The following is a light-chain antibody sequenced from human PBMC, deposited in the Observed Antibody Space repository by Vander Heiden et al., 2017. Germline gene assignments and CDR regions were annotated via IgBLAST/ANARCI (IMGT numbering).Light chain of an antibody. CDR2: GAS. CDR3: QQYGSTLLS. CDR1: QSVTSDF. V-gene: IGKV3-20*01. J-gene: IGKJ4*01. Sequence: EIVLTQSPGTLSLSPGERATLSCRAGQSVTSDFLAWYQQKPGQAPRLLIYGASNRATGIPDRFSGSGSGTDFTLTISRLEPEDSAVYYCQQYGSTLLSFGGGTKVDIK.